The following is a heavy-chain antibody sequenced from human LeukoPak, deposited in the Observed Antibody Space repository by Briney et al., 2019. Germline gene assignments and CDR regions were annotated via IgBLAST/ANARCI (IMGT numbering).Heavy chain of an antibody. V-gene: IGHV3-48*03. CDR2: ISSSGSTI. CDR1: GFTFSSYE. D-gene: IGHD1-26*01. J-gene: IGHJ4*02. Sequence: GSLRLSCAASGFTFSSYEMNWVRQAPGKGLEWVSYISSSGSTIYYADSVKGRFTISRDNAKNSLYLQMNSLRAEDTALYYCAKDIGGSYISWGQGTPVTVSS. CDR3: AKDIGGSYIS.